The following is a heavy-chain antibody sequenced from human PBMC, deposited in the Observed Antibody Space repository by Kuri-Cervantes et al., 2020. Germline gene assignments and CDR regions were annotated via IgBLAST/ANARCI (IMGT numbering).Heavy chain of an antibody. Sequence: SETLSLTCAVSGGSISSGGYSWSWIRQPPGKGLEWIGYIYHSGSTSYNPSLKSRVTISVDRSKNQFSLKLSSVTAADTAVYYCARAGFYYYGMDVWGPGTTVTSP. V-gene: IGHV4-30-2*01. CDR2: IYHSGST. J-gene: IGHJ6*02. D-gene: IGHD6-25*01. CDR3: ARAGFYYYGMDV. CDR1: GGSISSGGYS.